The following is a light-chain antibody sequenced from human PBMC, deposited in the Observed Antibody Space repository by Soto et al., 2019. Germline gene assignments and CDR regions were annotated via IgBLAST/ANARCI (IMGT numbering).Light chain of an antibody. CDR3: QQYNNWPPIT. Sequence: EIVMTQSPATLSVSPGERATLSCRASQSVSSNLAWYQQKPGQAPRLLIYGASIRATGIPARFSGSGSGTELTLTISSLQSEDFAVYSCQQYNNWPPITFGQGTRLEI. CDR1: QSVSSN. CDR2: GAS. J-gene: IGKJ5*01. V-gene: IGKV3D-15*01.